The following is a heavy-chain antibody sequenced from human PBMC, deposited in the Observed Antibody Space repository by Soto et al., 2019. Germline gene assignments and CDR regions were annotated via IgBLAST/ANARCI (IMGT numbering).Heavy chain of an antibody. V-gene: IGHV3-48*02. Sequence: GGSLRLSCAASGFTFSSYSMNWVRQAPGKGLEWVSYISSSSSTIYYADSVKGRFTISRDNAKNSLYLQMNSLRDEDTAVYYCARYQESGYGLYVMAVWGQGTTVIVS. J-gene: IGHJ6*02. CDR2: ISSSSSTI. D-gene: IGHD3-3*01. CDR3: ARYQESGYGLYVMAV. CDR1: GFTFSSYS.